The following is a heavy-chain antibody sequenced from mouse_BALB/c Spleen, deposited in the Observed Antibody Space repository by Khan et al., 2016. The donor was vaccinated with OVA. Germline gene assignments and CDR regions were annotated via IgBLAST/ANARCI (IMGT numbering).Heavy chain of an antibody. CDR3: AREAYRYDEYYFDY. V-gene: IGHV5-6-5*01. CDR2: ISSGGRT. D-gene: IGHD2-14*01. J-gene: IGHJ2*01. Sequence: EVELVESGGGSVKPGGSLKLSCAVSGFTFSSYAMSWVRQTPEKRLEWVASISSGGRTYYPDSVKGRFTISRDNARNILYLQMSSLRSEDMAMYYCAREAYRYDEYYFDYWGQGTTLTVSS. CDR1: GFTFSSYA.